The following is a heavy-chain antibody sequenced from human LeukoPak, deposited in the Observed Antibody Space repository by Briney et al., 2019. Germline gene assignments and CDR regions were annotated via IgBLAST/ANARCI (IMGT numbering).Heavy chain of an antibody. CDR1: GFTFDDYA. D-gene: IGHD6-13*01. J-gene: IGHJ4*02. Sequence: GRSLRLSCAASGFTFDDYAMHWVRQAPGKGLEWVSGISWNSGSIGYADSVKGRFTISRDNAMNSLYLQMNSLRAEDTALYYCAKDKAGAFDYWGQGTLVTVSS. CDR3: AKDKAGAFDY. V-gene: IGHV3-9*01. CDR2: ISWNSGSI.